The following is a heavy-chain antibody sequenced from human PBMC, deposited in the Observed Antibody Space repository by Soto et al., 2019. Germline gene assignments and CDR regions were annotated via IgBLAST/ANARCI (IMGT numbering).Heavy chain of an antibody. D-gene: IGHD3-10*01. J-gene: IGHJ4*02. CDR3: ARDYGYGSGSYYPFDY. CDR2: ISGFNGNT. Sequence: ASVKVSCKASGYTFNFYGITWVRQAPGQGLEWMGWISGFNGNTNYAADLQGRVTMTTDTSTSTAYMELRGLRSDDTAVYYCARDYGYGSGSYYPFDYWGQGTLVTVSS. V-gene: IGHV1-18*01. CDR1: GYTFNFYG.